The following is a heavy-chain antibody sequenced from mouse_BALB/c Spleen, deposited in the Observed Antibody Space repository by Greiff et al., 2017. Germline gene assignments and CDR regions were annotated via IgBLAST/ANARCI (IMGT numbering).Heavy chain of an antibody. CDR1: GFTFTDYY. CDR2: IRNKANGYTT. D-gene: IGHD4-1*01. J-gene: IGHJ3*01. V-gene: IGHV7-3*02. Sequence: DVMLVESGGGLVQPGGSLRLSCATSGFTFTDYYMSWVRQPPGKALEWLGFIRNKANGYTTEYSASVKGRFTISRDNSQSILYLQMNTLRAEDSATYYCARDGELGLAYWGQGTLVTVSA. CDR3: ARDGELGLAY.